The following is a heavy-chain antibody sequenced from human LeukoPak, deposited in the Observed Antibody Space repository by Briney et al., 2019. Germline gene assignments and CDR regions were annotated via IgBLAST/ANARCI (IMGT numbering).Heavy chain of an antibody. D-gene: IGHD5-24*01. Sequence: PGGSLRLSCADSGLTFRPSAMHWVRQAPGKGLEWVAVVSFAGRNENYADSVRGRFVISSDNSKNTLYLQMSGLRREDTAMYYCARGVGYTLVSWGQGTLVTVSP. V-gene: IGHV3-30*09. CDR3: ARGVGYTLVS. CDR1: GLTFRPSA. CDR2: VSFAGRNE. J-gene: IGHJ5*02.